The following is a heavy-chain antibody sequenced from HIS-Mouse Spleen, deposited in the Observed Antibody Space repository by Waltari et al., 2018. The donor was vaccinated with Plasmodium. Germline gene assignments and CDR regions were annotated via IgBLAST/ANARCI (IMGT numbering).Heavy chain of an antibody. CDR2: ISYDGSNK. J-gene: IGHJ4*02. D-gene: IGHD6-13*01. CDR1: GFTFSSYG. CDR3: AKDRRSSSWYVDY. V-gene: IGHV3-30*18. Sequence: QVQLVESGGGVVQPGRSLRLSCAASGFTFSSYGMHWVRQAPGKGLGWVAVISYDGSNKYYADSVKGRFTISRDNSKNTLYLQMNSLRAEDTAVYYCAKDRRSSSWYVDYWGQGTLVTVSS.